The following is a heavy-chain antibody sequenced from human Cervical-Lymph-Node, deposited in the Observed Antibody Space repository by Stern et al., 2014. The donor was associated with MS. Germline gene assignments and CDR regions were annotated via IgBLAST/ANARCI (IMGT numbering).Heavy chain of an antibody. Sequence: QITLKESGPALVKPTQTLTLTCTFSGFSLSTSGMCVSWIRQPPGKALEWLARIAWEDDKYYSTSLTTRLTISKDTSKNQVVLTMTNMDPVDTATYYCARSTIPASGVRNWNDVGGFDPWGQGTLVTVSS. CDR3: ARSTIPASGVRNWNDVGGFDP. J-gene: IGHJ5*02. V-gene: IGHV2-70*15. D-gene: IGHD1-20*01. CDR2: IAWEDDK. CDR1: GFSLSTSGMC.